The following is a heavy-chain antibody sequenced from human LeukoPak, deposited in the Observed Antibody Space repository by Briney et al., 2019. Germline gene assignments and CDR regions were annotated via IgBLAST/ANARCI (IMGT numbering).Heavy chain of an antibody. J-gene: IGHJ6*02. D-gene: IGHD6-19*01. CDR3: ARLVRGQWLAPRYYYGMDV. CDR2: ISYSGNT. Sequence: SETLSLTCTVSGGSIISSDYHGGGVGRPQGKGREGIGPISYSGNTDYNPSLKSRVTISVDTSKNQFSLKLSSVTAADTAVYYCARLVRGQWLAPRYYYGMDVWGQGTTVTVSS. CDR1: GGSIISSDYH. V-gene: IGHV4-39*07.